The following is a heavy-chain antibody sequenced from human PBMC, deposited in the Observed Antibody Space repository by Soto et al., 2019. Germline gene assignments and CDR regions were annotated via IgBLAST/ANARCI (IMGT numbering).Heavy chain of an antibody. CDR3: ARSLLEKKLDEHFDY. CDR2: ISAYNGNT. J-gene: IGHJ4*02. D-gene: IGHD2-21*01. V-gene: IGHV1-18*01. Sequence: ASVKVSCKASGYTFTSYGISWVRQAPGQGLEWMGWISAYNGNTNYAQKLQGRVTMTTDTSTSTAYMELRSLRSDDTAVYYCARSLLEKKLDEHFDYWGQATLVTVSS. CDR1: GYTFTSYG.